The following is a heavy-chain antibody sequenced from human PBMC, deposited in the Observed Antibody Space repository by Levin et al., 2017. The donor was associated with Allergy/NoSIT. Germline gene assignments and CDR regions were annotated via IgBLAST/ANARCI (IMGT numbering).Heavy chain of an antibody. Sequence: GGSLRLSCAASGFTFSSYSMTWVRQAPGKGLEWVSSISRSSSYIYYADSVKFRFTISRDNAKKSLYLQMNSLRAEDTTVYYCAREGSNGMDVWGQGTTVTVSS. CDR1: GFTFSSYS. J-gene: IGHJ6*02. D-gene: IGHD2-2*01. CDR2: ISRSSSYI. V-gene: IGHV3-21*01. CDR3: AREGSNGMDV.